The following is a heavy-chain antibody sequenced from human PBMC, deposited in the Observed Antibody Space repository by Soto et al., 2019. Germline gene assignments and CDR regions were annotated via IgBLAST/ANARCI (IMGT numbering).Heavy chain of an antibody. J-gene: IGHJ3*02. V-gene: IGHV4-34*02. Sequence: QVQLQLWGAGHLKPSETLSLTCAVSAGSFSGFDWTWIRQSPGRGLEWVGEINHRGGTRYTSSLQSRLTLSVDTSTTQFSLKLRSVVAADMAVYYCARGLRSGYDYAAFDIWSQGTQVTVSS. CDR3: ARGLRSGYDYAAFDI. CDR1: AGSFSGFD. CDR2: INHRGGT. D-gene: IGHD3-22*01.